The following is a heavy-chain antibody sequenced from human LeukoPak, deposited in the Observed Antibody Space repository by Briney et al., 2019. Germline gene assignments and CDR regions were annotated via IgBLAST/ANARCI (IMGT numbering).Heavy chain of an antibody. CDR3: AKGGYTSPFDY. J-gene: IGHJ4*02. Sequence: QPGGSLRLSCVVSGFTFSNYAMSWVRQAPGRGPEWVSTVRASAGSTYYADSVKGRFTISRDNSKNTLYLQMNSLRDGDTAVYNCAKGGYTSPFDYWGQGTLVTVSS. D-gene: IGHD6-13*01. V-gene: IGHV3-23*01. CDR1: GFTFSNYA. CDR2: VRASAGST.